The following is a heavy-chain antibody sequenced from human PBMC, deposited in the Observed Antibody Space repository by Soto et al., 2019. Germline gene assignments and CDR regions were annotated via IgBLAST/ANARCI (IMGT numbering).Heavy chain of an antibody. CDR2: IWYDGRQK. V-gene: IGHV3-33*01. D-gene: IGHD2-15*01. Sequence: QVQLVESGGGVVQPGRSLRLSCAASGFTFSNYGMHWVRQAPGKGLEWVAVIWYDGRQKYYGDSVKGRITISRDNSNNTLYLHIHSLRAEDTAMYYCARQHGGRCLDYWGHRTLVAVSS. J-gene: IGHJ4*01. CDR3: ARQHGGRCLDY. CDR1: GFTFSNYG.